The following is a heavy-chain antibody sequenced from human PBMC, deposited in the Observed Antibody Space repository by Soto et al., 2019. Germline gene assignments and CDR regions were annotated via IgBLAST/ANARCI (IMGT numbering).Heavy chain of an antibody. V-gene: IGHV3-74*01. J-gene: IGHJ4*02. CDR1: GFTFSSYW. Sequence: EVQLVESGGGLVQPGGSLRLSCAASGFTFSSYWMHWVRQAPGKGLVWVSRINSDGSNTNYADSVKGRLTISRDNAKNTLYLQMNSLRAEDTAVYYCARGRYCSGGNCYYDYWGQGTLVTVSS. D-gene: IGHD2-15*01. CDR2: INSDGSNT. CDR3: ARGRYCSGGNCYYDY.